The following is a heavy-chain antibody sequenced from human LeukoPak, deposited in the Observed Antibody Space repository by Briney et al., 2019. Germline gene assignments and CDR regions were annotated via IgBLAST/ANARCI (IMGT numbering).Heavy chain of an antibody. J-gene: IGHJ5*02. CDR3: ASVDSWNYVNWFDP. Sequence: ASVKVSCKASVGTFSSYAISWVRQAPGQGLEWMGGIIPIFGTANYAQKFQGRVTITADKSTSTAYMELSSLRSEDTAVYYCASVDSWNYVNWFDPWGQGTLVTVSS. CDR1: VGTFSSYA. D-gene: IGHD1-7*01. CDR2: IIPIFGTA. V-gene: IGHV1-69*06.